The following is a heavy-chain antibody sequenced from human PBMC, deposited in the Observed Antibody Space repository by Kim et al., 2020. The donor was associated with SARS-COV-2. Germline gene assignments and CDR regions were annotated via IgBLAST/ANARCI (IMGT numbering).Heavy chain of an antibody. J-gene: IGHJ4*02. CDR3: ARSYSASYGEIDY. CDR2: FDWDDET. D-gene: IGHD1-26*01. Sequence: SGPTLVKPTQTLTLTCTFSGFSLTTSGMCVNWIRQSPGKALEWLGRFDWDDETYYSTSLRTRLTISKDPSKNEVVLIMTNMDPVDTATYYCARSYSASYGEIDYWGQGTLVTVSS. CDR1: GFSLTTSGMC. V-gene: IGHV2-70*11.